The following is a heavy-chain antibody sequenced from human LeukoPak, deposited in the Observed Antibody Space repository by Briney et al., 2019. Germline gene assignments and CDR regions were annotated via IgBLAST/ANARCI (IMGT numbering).Heavy chain of an antibody. Sequence: PGGSLRLSCAASGFTFRNYAMHWVRQAPGKGLEWLSFIRYDGSNKYYVDSVNGRFTISRDNSKNTLYLQMNSLRAVDTAVYYCAKDRQWLVPGAFDIWGQGTMVTVSS. D-gene: IGHD6-19*01. CDR1: GFTFRNYA. CDR3: AKDRQWLVPGAFDI. CDR2: IRYDGSNK. J-gene: IGHJ3*02. V-gene: IGHV3-30*02.